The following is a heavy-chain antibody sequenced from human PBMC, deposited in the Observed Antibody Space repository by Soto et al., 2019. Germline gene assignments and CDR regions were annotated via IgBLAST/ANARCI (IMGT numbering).Heavy chain of an antibody. Sequence: SVKVSCKASGGTFSSSAISWVRQAPGQGLEWMGGIIPIFGTANYAQKFQGRVTITADESTSTAYMELSSLRSEDTAVYYCARTATNGYSSSWPRGNFDYWGQGTLVTVSS. D-gene: IGHD6-13*01. V-gene: IGHV1-69*13. CDR2: IIPIFGTA. CDR1: GGTFSSSA. J-gene: IGHJ4*02. CDR3: ARTATNGYSSSWPRGNFDY.